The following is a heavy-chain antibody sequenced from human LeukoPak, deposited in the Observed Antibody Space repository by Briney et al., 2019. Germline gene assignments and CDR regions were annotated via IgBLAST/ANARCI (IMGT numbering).Heavy chain of an antibody. Sequence: LGGSLRLSCAASGFTFSSYAMHWVRQAPGKGLEWVAVISYDGSNKYYADSVKGRFTISRDNSKNTLYLQMNSLRAEDTAVYYCARGPHYYDSSGNPGRFDPWGQGTLVTVSS. CDR3: ARGPHYYDSSGNPGRFDP. D-gene: IGHD3-22*01. CDR2: ISYDGSNK. CDR1: GFTFSSYA. J-gene: IGHJ5*02. V-gene: IGHV3-30-3*01.